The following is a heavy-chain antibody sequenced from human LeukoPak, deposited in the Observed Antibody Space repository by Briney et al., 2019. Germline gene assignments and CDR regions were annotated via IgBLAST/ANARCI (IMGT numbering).Heavy chain of an antibody. D-gene: IGHD6-19*01. CDR1: GGSIRGYY. CDR3: ATGSGWFAF. V-gene: IGHV4-59*01. J-gene: IGHJ4*02. CDR2: IHYSGST. Sequence: PSETLSLTCTVSGGSIRGYYWSWIRQSPGKGLEWIGYIHYSGSTNYNPSLKSRVTMSVDTSKNQFSLKLSPLIAADTAVYYCATGSGWFAFWGQGTLVTVSS.